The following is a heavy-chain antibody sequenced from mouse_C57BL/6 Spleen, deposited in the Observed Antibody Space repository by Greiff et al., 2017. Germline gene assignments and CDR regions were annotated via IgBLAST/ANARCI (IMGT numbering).Heavy chain of an antibody. CDR3: ARDYYGSHYFDD. D-gene: IGHD1-1*01. CDR2: IDPSDSYT. V-gene: IGHV1-50*01. J-gene: IGHJ2*01. Sequence: VQLQQPGAELVKPGASVKLSCKASGYTFTSYWMQWVKQRPGQGLEWIGEIDPSDSYTNYNQKFKGKATLTVDTSSSTAYMQLSSLTSEDSAVYYCARDYYGSHYFDDWGQGTTLTVSS. CDR1: GYTFTSYW.